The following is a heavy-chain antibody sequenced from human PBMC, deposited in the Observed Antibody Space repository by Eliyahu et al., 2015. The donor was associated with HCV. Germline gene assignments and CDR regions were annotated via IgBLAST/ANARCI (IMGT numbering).Heavy chain of an antibody. CDR2: IYYSGIP. V-gene: IGHV4-59*01. D-gene: IGHD4-11*01. J-gene: IGHJ4*02. CDR1: GGSIRGSY. CDR3: AREVAYSNSYFDH. Sequence: QVQLQESGPGVVKPSETLSLTCTVSGGSIRGSYWSWFRKPPGKELEWIGYIYYSGIPNYNPSFDSRITISGDTSKNQFSLKLTSVTAADTAVYYCAREVAYSNSYFDHWGQGILVTVSS.